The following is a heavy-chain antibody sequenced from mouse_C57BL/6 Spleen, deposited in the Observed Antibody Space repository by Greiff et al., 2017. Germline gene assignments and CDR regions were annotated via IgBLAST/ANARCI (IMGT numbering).Heavy chain of an antibody. CDR1: GYTFTDYN. D-gene: IGHD3-2*02. J-gene: IGHJ3*01. CDR2: INPNNGGT. V-gene: IGHV1-18*01. CDR3: ARIDSSGYSAWFAY. Sequence: VQLQQSGPELVKPGASVKIPCKASGYTFTDYNMDWVKQSHGKSLEWIGDINPNNGGTIYNQKFKGKATLTVDKSSSTAYMELRSLTSEDTAVYYCARIDSSGYSAWFAYWGQGTLVTVSA.